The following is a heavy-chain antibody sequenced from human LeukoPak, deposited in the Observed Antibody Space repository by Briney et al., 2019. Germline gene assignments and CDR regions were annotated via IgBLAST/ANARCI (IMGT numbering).Heavy chain of an antibody. V-gene: IGHV3-23*01. J-gene: IGHJ2*01. CDR2: ISGSSGTT. Sequence: GGSLRLSCAASGFTFSSYAMTWVRQAPGQGLEWVSTISGSSGTTYYADSVKGRFTISRDNSKNTLYLQMNTLRAEDTAVYYCARATPVDGHFDLWGRGTLVTVSS. CDR3: ARATPVDGHFDL. CDR1: GFTFSSYA. D-gene: IGHD2-15*01.